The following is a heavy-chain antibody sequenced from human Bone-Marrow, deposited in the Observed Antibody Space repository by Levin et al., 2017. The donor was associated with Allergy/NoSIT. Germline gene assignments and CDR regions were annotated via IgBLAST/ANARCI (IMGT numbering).Heavy chain of an antibody. CDR2: IYSHGGT. CDR3: ATRASIGA. V-gene: IGHV3-66*01. D-gene: IGHD2-15*01. J-gene: IGHJ5*02. Sequence: AGGSLRLSCAASGFTVGNNYVSWVRQAPGKGLEWVSVIYSHGGTSYTDSVRGRFTISRDSSKNTLFLQMNSLRADDTAVYYCATRASIGAWGQGTLVTVSS. CDR1: GFTVGNNY.